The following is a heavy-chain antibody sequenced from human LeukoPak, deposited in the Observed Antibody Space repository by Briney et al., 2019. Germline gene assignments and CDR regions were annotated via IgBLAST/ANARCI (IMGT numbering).Heavy chain of an antibody. CDR2: IRSKAYGGTT. CDR3: TRWYWFGRNGDQEIDAYDI. CDR1: GFTFGDYA. D-gene: IGHD3-10*01. J-gene: IGHJ3*02. Sequence: GGSLRLSCTASGFTFGDYALSWVRQAPGKGLEWVSFIRSKAYGGTTEYAASVKGRFTMSRDDSKSSTYLQMNSLKTEDTGVYYCTRWYWFGRNGDQEIDAYDIWGQGTMVTVSS. V-gene: IGHV3-49*04.